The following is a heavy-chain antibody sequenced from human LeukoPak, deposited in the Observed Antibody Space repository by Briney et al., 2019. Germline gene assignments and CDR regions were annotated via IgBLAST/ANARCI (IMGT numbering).Heavy chain of an antibody. D-gene: IGHD3-22*01. CDR2: IIPIFGIA. CDR1: GGTFSSYA. Sequence: ASVKVSCKASGGTFSSYAISWVRQAPGQGLEWMGRIIPIFGIANYAQKFQGRVTITADKSTSTAYMELSSLRSEDTAVYYCARDSNYDSSGYYPGKYYYYGMDVWGQGTTVTVSS. CDR3: ARDSNYDSSGYYPGKYYYYGMDV. J-gene: IGHJ6*02. V-gene: IGHV1-69*04.